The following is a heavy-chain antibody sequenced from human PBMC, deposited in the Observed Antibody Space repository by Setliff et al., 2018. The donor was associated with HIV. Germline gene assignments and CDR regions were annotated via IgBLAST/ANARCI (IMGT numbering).Heavy chain of an antibody. D-gene: IGHD3-9*01. CDR2: IYHSGST. V-gene: IGHV4-38-2*01. Sequence: SETLSLTCAVSGYSISSGYYWGWIRQPPGKGLEWIGSIYHSGSTYYNPSLKSRVTISVDTSKNQFSLKLSSVTAADTAVYYCASSYDILTGYDYWGQGTLVTVSS. J-gene: IGHJ4*02. CDR3: ASSYDILTGYDY. CDR1: GYSISSGYY.